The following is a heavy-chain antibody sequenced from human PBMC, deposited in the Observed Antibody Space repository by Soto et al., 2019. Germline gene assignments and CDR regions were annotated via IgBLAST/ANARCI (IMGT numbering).Heavy chain of an antibody. D-gene: IGHD2-21*02. CDR3: ARGTYCGGDCIPGYVSEWYFDL. CDR1: GFTFSDHA. Sequence: QVQLVESGGGVVQPGRSLRLSCAASGFTFSDHAMHWVRQAPGKGLEWVAVVSYDGSNKYYTESVKGRFTISRDNSKTTLYLQMNSLRPEDTALYYCARGTYCGGDCIPGYVSEWYFDLWGRGTLVVVSS. V-gene: IGHV3-30-3*01. CDR2: VSYDGSNK. J-gene: IGHJ2*01.